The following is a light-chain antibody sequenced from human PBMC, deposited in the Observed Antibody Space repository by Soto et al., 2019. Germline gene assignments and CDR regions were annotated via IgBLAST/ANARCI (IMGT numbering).Light chain of an antibody. CDR1: SSDVGGYNS. Sequence: QSALTQPASVSGSPGQSITISCTGTSSDVGGYNSVSWYQQHPGEAPKLIIYEVSNRPSGVSNRFSGSKSGNTASLTISGLQAEDEAGFYCSSFTSSITYVFGTGTKVTVL. CDR2: EVS. CDR3: SSFTSSITYV. V-gene: IGLV2-14*01. J-gene: IGLJ1*01.